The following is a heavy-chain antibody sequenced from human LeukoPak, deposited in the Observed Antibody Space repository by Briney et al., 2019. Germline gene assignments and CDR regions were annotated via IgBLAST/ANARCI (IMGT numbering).Heavy chain of an antibody. V-gene: IGHV1-46*01. J-gene: IGHJ4*02. CDR1: GYTFTSNY. CDR2: IYPRDGST. Sequence: ASLKVSCKASGYTFTSNYIHWVRQAPGQGLEWMGMIYPRDGSTSYAQKFQGRVTVTRDTSTSTVHMGLSGLRSEDTAVYYCARDQEGFDYWGQGTLVTVSS. CDR3: ARDQEGFDY.